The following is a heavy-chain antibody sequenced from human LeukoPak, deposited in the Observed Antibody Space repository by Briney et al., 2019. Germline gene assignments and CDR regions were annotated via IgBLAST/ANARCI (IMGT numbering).Heavy chain of an antibody. CDR3: TRDQTPYY. CDR1: GFSFTKYG. V-gene: IGHV3-49*04. D-gene: IGHD2-15*01. CDR2: IASETYGGTA. Sequence: PGGSLRLSCAASGFSFTKYGMSWVRQAPGKGLEWVGFIASETYGGTAEYAASVKGRFTISRDDSKSIAYLQMNSLKTEDTAVYYCTRDQTPYYWGQGTLVTVSS. J-gene: IGHJ4*02.